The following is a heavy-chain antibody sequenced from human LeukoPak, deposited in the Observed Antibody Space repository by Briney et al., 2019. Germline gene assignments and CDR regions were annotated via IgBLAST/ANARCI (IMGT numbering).Heavy chain of an antibody. CDR3: AREKYYYDSSGSPNRFDP. V-gene: IGHV4-59*01. CDR2: IYYSGST. J-gene: IGHJ5*02. D-gene: IGHD3-22*01. Sequence: SETLSLTCTVSGGSISSYYWSWIRQPPGKGLEWIGYIYYSGSTNYNPSLKSRVTISVDTSKNQFSLKLGSVTAADTAVYYCAREKYYYDSSGSPNRFDPWGQGTLVTVSS. CDR1: GGSISSYY.